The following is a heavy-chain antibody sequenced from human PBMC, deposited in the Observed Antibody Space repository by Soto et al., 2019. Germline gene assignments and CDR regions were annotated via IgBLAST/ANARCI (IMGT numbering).Heavy chain of an antibody. CDR1: GGSFSGYY. D-gene: IGHD2-2*01. CDR2: INHSGST. V-gene: IGHV4-34*01. J-gene: IGHJ6*03. CDR3: ARYCSSTSKYYYYYMDV. Sequence: SETLSLTCAVYGGSFSGYYWSWIRQPPGKGLEWIGEINHSGSTNYNPSLKSRVTISVDTSKNQFSLKLSSVTAADTAVFYCARYCSSTSKYYYYYMDVWGKGTTVTVSS.